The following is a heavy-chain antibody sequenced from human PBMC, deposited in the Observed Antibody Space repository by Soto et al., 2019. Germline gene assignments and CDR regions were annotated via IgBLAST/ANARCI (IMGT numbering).Heavy chain of an antibody. J-gene: IGHJ5*02. CDR2: VSYDGSKK. D-gene: IGHD3-22*01. CDR3: ARWVGGSMSDNSGKYDT. V-gene: IGHV3-30*03. CDR1: GFTFSRNG. Sequence: QVQLVESGGGVVQPGTSLRLTCAGSGFTFSRNGMHWVRQAPGKGLEWVALVSYDGSKKYYVDSVKGRLNISRDNSENTLYLQMNSLRAEDTAVYYCARWVGGSMSDNSGKYDTWSQRTLVTVSS.